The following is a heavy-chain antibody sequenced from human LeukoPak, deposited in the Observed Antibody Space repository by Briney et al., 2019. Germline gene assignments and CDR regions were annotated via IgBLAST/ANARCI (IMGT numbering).Heavy chain of an antibody. CDR2: IYHSGST. CDR3: ARVKRGSGSYYYDY. J-gene: IGHJ4*02. Sequence: SETLSLTCAVSGGSISSGGYSWSWIRQPPGKGLEWIGYIYHSGSTYYNPSLKSRVTISVDRSKNQFSLKLSSVTAADTAVYYWARVKRGSGSYYYDYWGQGTLVTVSS. D-gene: IGHD3-10*01. V-gene: IGHV4-30-2*01. CDR1: GGSISSGGYS.